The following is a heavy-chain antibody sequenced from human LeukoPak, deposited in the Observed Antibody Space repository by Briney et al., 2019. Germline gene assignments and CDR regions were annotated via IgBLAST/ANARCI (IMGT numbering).Heavy chain of an antibody. CDR3: AKDSSGYYIEGCYFDY. CDR1: GFTLSSYW. CDR2: ISWNSDSI. J-gene: IGHJ4*02. D-gene: IGHD3-22*01. Sequence: GGSLRLSCAASGFTLSSYWMSWVRQAPGKGLEWVLGISWNSDSIGYADSVKGRFTISRDNAKNSLYLQMNSLRAEDTALYYCAKDSSGYYIEGCYFDYWGQGTLATVSS. V-gene: IGHV3-9*01.